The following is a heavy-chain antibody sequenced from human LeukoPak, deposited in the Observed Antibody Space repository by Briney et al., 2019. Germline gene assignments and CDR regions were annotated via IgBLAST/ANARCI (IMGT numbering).Heavy chain of an antibody. CDR2: IFNSGTT. J-gene: IGHJ5*02. V-gene: IGHV4-39*01. CDR3: ARHGSYYFWFDP. Sequence: PSETLSLTCTVSGGSISSSTYFWGWIRQSPGKGLEWIGSIFNSGTTYYNPSLKSRVTISVDTSKNQFSLKLNSVTAADTAVYYCARHGSYYFWFDPWGQGTLVTVSS. CDR1: GGSISSSTYF. D-gene: IGHD1-26*01.